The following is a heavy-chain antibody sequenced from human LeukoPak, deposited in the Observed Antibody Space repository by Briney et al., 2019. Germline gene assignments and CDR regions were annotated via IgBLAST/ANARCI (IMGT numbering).Heavy chain of an antibody. Sequence: ASVKVSCKASGYTFTSYGISWVRQAPGQGLEWMGWISAYNGNTNYAQKLQGRVTMTTDTSTSTAYMELRSLRSDDTAVYYCARGLRNDYGDLTPFDYWGQGTLVTVSS. CDR2: ISAYNGNT. CDR1: GYTFTSYG. CDR3: ARGLRNDYGDLTPFDY. V-gene: IGHV1-18*01. D-gene: IGHD4-17*01. J-gene: IGHJ4*02.